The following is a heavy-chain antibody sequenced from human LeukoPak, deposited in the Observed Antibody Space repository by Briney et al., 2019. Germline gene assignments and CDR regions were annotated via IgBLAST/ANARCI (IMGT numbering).Heavy chain of an antibody. CDR2: ISGTGGGT. CDR3: ARRSRDGYNYFDY. J-gene: IGHJ4*02. V-gene: IGHV3-23*01. D-gene: IGHD5-24*01. CDR1: EFTFKNYA. Sequence: GGSLRLSCAASEFTFKNYAMNWVRQAPGKGLEWVSAISGTGGGTYADSVKGRFTISRDNSKNTVYLQMNSLRAEDTAIYYCARRSRDGYNYFDYWGQGTLVTVSS.